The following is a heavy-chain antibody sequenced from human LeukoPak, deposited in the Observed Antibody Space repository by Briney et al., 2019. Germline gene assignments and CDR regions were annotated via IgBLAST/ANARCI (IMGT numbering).Heavy chain of an antibody. V-gene: IGHV1-24*01. CDR3: ATGPHCSSTSCPYGYFDY. D-gene: IGHD2-2*01. J-gene: IGHJ4*02. CDR1: GYTLTELS. CDR2: FDPEDGET. Sequence: GASVKVSCKVSGYTLTELSMHWVRQAPGKGLEWMGGFDPEDGETIYAQKFQGRVTMAEDTSTDTAYMELSSLRSEDTAVYYCATGPHCSSTSCPYGYFDYWGQGTLVTVSS.